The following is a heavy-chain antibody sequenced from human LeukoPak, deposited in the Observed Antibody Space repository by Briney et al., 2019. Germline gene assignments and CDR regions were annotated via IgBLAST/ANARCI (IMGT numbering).Heavy chain of an antibody. CDR1: GASFTTYV. CDR3: ARGTDDYIVATTSFEY. V-gene: IGHV1-69*01. Sequence: SVNVSCKASGASFTTYVISWVRQAPGQGLEWMGGVRLMVGTANIAKKFQGRVTISADESTSTANMELSSLRSDDTAVYYCARGTDDYIVATTSFEYWGQGTLVTVSS. D-gene: IGHD5-12*01. CDR2: VRLMVGTA. J-gene: IGHJ4*02.